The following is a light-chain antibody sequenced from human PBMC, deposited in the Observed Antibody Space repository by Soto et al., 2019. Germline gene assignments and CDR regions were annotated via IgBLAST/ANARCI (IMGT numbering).Light chain of an antibody. V-gene: IGKV3-20*01. CDR1: QSVGSSY. J-gene: IGKJ4*01. Sequence: EIVLTQSPGTLSLSPGERATLSCRASQSVGSSYLAWYQQKPGQAPRLLIYGASSRATGIPDRFSGSGSGTDFTLTISRLEPEDCAVYYCQQYDSSPLTFGGGTKVEIK. CDR2: GAS. CDR3: QQYDSSPLT.